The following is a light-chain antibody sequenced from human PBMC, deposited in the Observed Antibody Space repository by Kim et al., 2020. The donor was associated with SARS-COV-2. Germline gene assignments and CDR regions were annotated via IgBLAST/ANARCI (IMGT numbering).Light chain of an antibody. CDR3: QQYATAPLT. J-gene: IGKJ5*01. CDR2: AAS. Sequence: APGERATLSGRASQSISNNYLAWYQHKPGRAPRLLIYAASSRATGIPDRFSGSGSGTDFTLTISRLEPESFAVYYCQQYATAPLTFGQGTRLEIK. CDR1: QSISNNY. V-gene: IGKV3-20*01.